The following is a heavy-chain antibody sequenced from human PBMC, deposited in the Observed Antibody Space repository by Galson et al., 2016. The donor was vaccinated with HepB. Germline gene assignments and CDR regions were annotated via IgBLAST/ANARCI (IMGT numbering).Heavy chain of an antibody. CDR1: GGSFSNYV. Sequence: SVKVSCKASGGSFSNYVISWVRQAPGQGLEWMGGIIPVFGTADYARKFQGRVTITADESTSTGYLEMNSLGPEDTAVYSCVSDLTATTVYWGQGTLVTVSS. V-gene: IGHV1-69*13. J-gene: IGHJ4*02. CDR3: VSDLTATTVY. CDR2: IIPVFGTA. D-gene: IGHD1-1*01.